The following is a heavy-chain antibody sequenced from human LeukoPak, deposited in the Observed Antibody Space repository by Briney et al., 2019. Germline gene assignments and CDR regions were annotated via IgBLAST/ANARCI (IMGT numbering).Heavy chain of an antibody. D-gene: IGHD1-14*01. V-gene: IGHV4-59*13. Sequence: PSETLSLTCTVSGASINDYYWTWIRQPPGKGLEWIGNIFRRGSTNYNPSLKSRVTISVDTSKNQFSLKLSSVTAADTAVYYCARVGPTGNYYFDYWGQGTLVTVPS. CDR2: IFRRGST. CDR1: GASINDYY. CDR3: ARVGPTGNYYFDY. J-gene: IGHJ4*02.